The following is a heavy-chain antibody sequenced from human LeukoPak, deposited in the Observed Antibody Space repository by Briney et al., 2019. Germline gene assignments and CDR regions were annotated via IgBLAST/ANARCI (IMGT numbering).Heavy chain of an antibody. J-gene: IGHJ1*01. V-gene: IGHV3-23*01. CDR1: GLSFSSYA. CDR3: AKGAAVAGTLYFQH. D-gene: IGHD6-19*01. CDR2: VSGTSNNT. Sequence: PGGSLRLSCAASGLSFSSYAMSWVRQAPGKGLEWVSAVSGTSNNTYYSDSVKGRFTISRDNSQNTLYLQMNNLEGGDTAVYYCAKGAAVAGTLYFQHWGQGTLVTVSS.